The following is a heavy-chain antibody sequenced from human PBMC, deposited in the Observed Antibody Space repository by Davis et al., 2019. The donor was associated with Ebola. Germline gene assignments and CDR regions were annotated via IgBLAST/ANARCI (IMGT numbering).Heavy chain of an antibody. D-gene: IGHD2-2*01. J-gene: IGHJ4*02. CDR1: GFTFSSYG. CDR2: ISYDGSNK. Sequence: GESLKISCAASGFTFSSYGMHWVRQAPGKGLEWVAVISYDGSNKYYADSVKGRFTISRDNSKNTLYLQMNSLRAEDTAVYYCAKSGVDCSSTSCSYYFDYWGQGTLVTVSS. CDR3: AKSGVDCSSTSCSYYFDY. V-gene: IGHV3-30*18.